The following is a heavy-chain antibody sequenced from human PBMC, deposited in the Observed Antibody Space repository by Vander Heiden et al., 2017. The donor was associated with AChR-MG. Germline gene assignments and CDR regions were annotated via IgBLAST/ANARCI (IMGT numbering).Heavy chain of an antibody. CDR2: IWYDGSNK. J-gene: IGHJ3*02. D-gene: IGHD2-15*01. V-gene: IGHV3-33*01. CDR3: ARDRADCSGGSCYGGDAFDI. CDR1: GFTFSSYR. Sequence: QVQLVESGGGVVQPGRSLRLPCAASGFTFSSYRMPWVRQAPGKGLEWVAVIWYDGSNKYYADSVKGRFTISRDNSKNTLYLQMNSLRAEDTAVYYCARDRADCSGGSCYGGDAFDIWGQGTMVTVSS.